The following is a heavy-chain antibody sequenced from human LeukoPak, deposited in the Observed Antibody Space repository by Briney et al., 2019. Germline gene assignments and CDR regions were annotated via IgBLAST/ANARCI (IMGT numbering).Heavy chain of an antibody. Sequence: PGGSLSLSCAASGFTFSSYGIHWVRQAPGKGLEWVAVIWYDGSNKYYADSVKGRFTISRDNSKNTLYLQMNSLRAEDTAVYYCARDGYSGYDFDNNGFDYWGQGTLVTVSS. D-gene: IGHD5-12*01. CDR3: ARDGYSGYDFDNNGFDY. CDR2: IWYDGSNK. V-gene: IGHV3-33*01. CDR1: GFTFSSYG. J-gene: IGHJ4*02.